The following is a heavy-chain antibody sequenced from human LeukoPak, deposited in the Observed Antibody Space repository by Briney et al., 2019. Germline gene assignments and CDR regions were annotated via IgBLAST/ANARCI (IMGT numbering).Heavy chain of an antibody. Sequence: PGGSLRLSCAASGFTFSSYAMSWVRQGPGKGLEWVSAISGSGGSTYYANSVKGRFTISRDNSKNTLYLQMGSLRAEDMAVYYCARGMVSPDYWGQGTLVTVSS. CDR2: ISGSGGST. J-gene: IGHJ4*02. CDR3: ARGMVSPDY. D-gene: IGHD5-18*01. CDR1: GFTFSSYA. V-gene: IGHV3-64*01.